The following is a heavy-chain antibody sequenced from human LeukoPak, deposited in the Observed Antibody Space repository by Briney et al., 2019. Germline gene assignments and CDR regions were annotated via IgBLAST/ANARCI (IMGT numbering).Heavy chain of an antibody. CDR2: THYRSKWYN. CDR1: GDSVSSSSAA. Sequence: SQTLSLTCAISGDSVSSSSAAWNWIRQSPSRGLEWLGRTHYRSKWYNDYAVSVKSRITINPDTSKNQFSLQLNSETPEDTAVYYCARDPLGYYYDSSGYDFWGQGTLVTVSS. J-gene: IGHJ4*02. CDR3: ARDPLGYYYDSSGYDF. V-gene: IGHV6-1*01. D-gene: IGHD3-22*01.